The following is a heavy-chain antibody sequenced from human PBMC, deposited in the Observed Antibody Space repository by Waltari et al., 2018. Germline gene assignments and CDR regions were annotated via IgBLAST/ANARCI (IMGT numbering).Heavy chain of an antibody. CDR3: ATYIGASIGTAAFDV. Sequence: RTRQPPGQGLEWSGTISSNGATYTSPSLKSRVTMSRDTSKNQLSRTLASVTAADTAVYYCATYIGASIGTAAFDVWGQGTMVTVSS. D-gene: IGHD5-12*01. J-gene: IGHJ3*01. V-gene: IGHV4-39*01. CDR2: ISSNGAT.